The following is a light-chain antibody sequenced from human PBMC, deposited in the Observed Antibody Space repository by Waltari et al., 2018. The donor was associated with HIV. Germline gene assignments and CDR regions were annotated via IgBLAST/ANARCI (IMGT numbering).Light chain of an antibody. V-gene: IGLV3-1*01. J-gene: IGLJ3*02. CDR2: QDN. Sequence: SYELTQPPSVSVSPGQTASITCSGAKLGAKYVCWYQHKPGQSPVLVSHQDNKRRSGFPERFSGSNSGNTATLTISGTQARDEADYYCQAWDSSTAGVFGGGTKLTVL. CDR1: KLGAKY. CDR3: QAWDSSTAGV.